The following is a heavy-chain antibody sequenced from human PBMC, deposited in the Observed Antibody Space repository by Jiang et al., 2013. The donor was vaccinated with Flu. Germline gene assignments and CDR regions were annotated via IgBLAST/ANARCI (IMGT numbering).Heavy chain of an antibody. V-gene: IGHV3-20*01. CDR2: INWNGVIT. D-gene: IGHD3-9*01. CDR1: GFTFDDYG. Sequence: QLVESGGGVVRPGGSLRLSCAASGFTFDDYGMSWVRHTPGQGLEWVSGINWNGVITTYADSVKGRFTISRDNAKNSLYLQINSLRAEDTALFHCARGLYDTYGWYFDLWGRGTLVTVSS. CDR3: ARGLYDTYGWYFDL. J-gene: IGHJ2*01.